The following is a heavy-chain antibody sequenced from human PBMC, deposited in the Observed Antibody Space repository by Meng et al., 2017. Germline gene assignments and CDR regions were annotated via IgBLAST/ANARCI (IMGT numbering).Heavy chain of an antibody. D-gene: IGHD3-22*01. CDR1: GGSISSSNW. Sequence: QVRPQQSGPGLVKPPGTPSLTCAVSGGSISSSNWWSWVRQPPGKGLEWIGEIYHSGSTNYNPSLKSRVTISVDKSKNQFSLKLSSVTAADTAVYYCARAGVGYYDSSGPYSYWGQGTLVTVSS. CDR3: ARAGVGYYDSSGPYSY. CDR2: IYHSGST. J-gene: IGHJ4*02. V-gene: IGHV4-4*03.